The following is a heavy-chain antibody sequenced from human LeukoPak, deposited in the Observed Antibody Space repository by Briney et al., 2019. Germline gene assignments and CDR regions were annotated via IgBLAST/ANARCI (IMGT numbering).Heavy chain of an antibody. J-gene: IGHJ6*03. D-gene: IGHD2-21*02. CDR1: GFTFSNYW. CDR2: IKTDGSEK. CDR3: ARVVTAWSMDV. V-gene: IGHV3-7*01. Sequence: GGSLRLSCEGSGFTFSNYWMGWVRQAPGKGLQWVANIKTDGSEKFYADSVKGRFTVSRDNAENSLFLQMNSLRAEDTALYYCARVVTAWSMDVWGKGTTVTVSS.